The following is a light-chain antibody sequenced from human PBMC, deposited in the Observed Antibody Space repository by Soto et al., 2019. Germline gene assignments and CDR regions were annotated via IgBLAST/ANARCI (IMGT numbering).Light chain of an antibody. CDR1: QGISNY. Sequence: DIQMTQSPSSLSASVGDRVTITCRASQGISNYLAWYQQKPGKVPKLLIYAASTLQSGVPSRFSGSGSGSDFTLTISSLQPEDVATYYCQKYNSASLLTFGGGTKVEIK. J-gene: IGKJ4*01. V-gene: IGKV1-27*01. CDR3: QKYNSASLLT. CDR2: AAS.